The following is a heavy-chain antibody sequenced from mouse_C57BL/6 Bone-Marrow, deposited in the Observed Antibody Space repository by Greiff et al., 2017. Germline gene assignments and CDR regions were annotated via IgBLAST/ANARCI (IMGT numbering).Heavy chain of an antibody. CDR2: ISYDGSN. Sequence: EVQLQESGPGLVKPSQSLSLTCSVTGYSITSGYYWNWIRQFPGNKLEWMGYISYDGSNNYNPSLKNRISITRDTSKNQFFLKLNSVTTEDTATYYCARGDDGYYLRLDYWGQGTSVTVSS. V-gene: IGHV3-6*01. CDR1: GYSITSGYY. J-gene: IGHJ4*01. CDR3: ARGDDGYYLRLDY. D-gene: IGHD2-3*01.